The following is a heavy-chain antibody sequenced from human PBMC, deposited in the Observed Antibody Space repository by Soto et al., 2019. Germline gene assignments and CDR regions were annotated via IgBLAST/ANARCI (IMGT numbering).Heavy chain of an antibody. CDR1: GFSLSTSGVS. J-gene: IGHJ4*02. CDR3: AHSRYQLLGY. D-gene: IGHD2-2*01. CDR2: IYWDDDK. Sequence: QITLKESGPSLVKPTQTLTLTCTFSGFSLSTSGVSVGWFRQPPGKALEWLALIYWDDDKYYSPSLSSRLTITKDTSKNQVVLAMTNLVLVDTATYYCAHSRYQLLGYCGQGTLVTVSS. V-gene: IGHV2-5*02.